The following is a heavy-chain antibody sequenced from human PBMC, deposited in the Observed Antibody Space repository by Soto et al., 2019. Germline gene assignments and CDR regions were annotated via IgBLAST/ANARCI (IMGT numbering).Heavy chain of an antibody. CDR3: ARLGLDLDFDH. CDR1: GDSFSRFA. V-gene: IGHV1-69*01. J-gene: IGHJ4*02. Sequence: QVQLVQSGPEVKKPGSSLTVSCKSYGDSFSRFAVSWVLQAPGEGLEWMGGIIPVTGTANYIDKFRDRLTITADESSSTVYMELSSLRSEDTAVYYCARLGLDLDFDHWGQGTLVTVSS. CDR2: IIPVTGTA.